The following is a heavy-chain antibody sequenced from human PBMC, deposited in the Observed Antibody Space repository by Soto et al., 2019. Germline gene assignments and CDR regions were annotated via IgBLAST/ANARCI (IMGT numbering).Heavy chain of an antibody. Sequence: EVQLLESGGGLVQPAGSLRLSCAASGFTFSTYAVSWVRQAPGKGLEWVSAISGSGGSTYYAASVKGRFTISRDNSKNTLYLQMNSLRAEDTAVYYCANLMATAKDWGQGTLVTVSS. J-gene: IGHJ4*02. V-gene: IGHV3-23*01. CDR2: ISGSGGST. CDR3: ANLMATAKD. CDR1: GFTFSTYA. D-gene: IGHD2-8*01.